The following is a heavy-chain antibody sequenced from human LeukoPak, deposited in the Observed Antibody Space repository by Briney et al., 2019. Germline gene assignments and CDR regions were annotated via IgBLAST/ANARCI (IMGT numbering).Heavy chain of an antibody. V-gene: IGHV4-4*02. J-gene: IGHJ4*02. D-gene: IGHD3-22*01. CDR1: GGSISSSNW. CDR3: ARDNYDSSGYYWFRFDY. Sequence: PSGTLSLTCAVAGGSISSSNWWSWVRLPPGKGLEWIGEIYHSGSTNYNPSLKSRVTISVDKYKNQFSLKLSSVTAADTAVYYCARDNYDSSGYYWFRFDYWGQGTLVTVSS. CDR2: IYHSGST.